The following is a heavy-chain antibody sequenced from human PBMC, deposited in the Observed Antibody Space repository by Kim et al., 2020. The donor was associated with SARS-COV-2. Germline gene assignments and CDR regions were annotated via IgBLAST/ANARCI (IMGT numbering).Heavy chain of an antibody. D-gene: IGHD3-10*01. Sequence: QKFQGRVTMTRDTATSTVYRELSSLRSEDTAVYYCARDRFGGGYYYGMDVWGQGTTVTVSS. J-gene: IGHJ6*02. V-gene: IGHV1-46*01. CDR3: ARDRFGGGYYYGMDV.